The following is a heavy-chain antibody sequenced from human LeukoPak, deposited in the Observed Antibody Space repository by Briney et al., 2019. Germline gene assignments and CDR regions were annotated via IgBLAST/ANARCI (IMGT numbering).Heavy chain of an antibody. V-gene: IGHV5-51*01. Sequence: GESLQISCKGSGYSFTSYWIGWVRQMPGKGLEWMGIIYPGDSDTRYSPSFQGQVTISADKSISTAYLQWSSLKASDTAMYYCARHVGVAAAGSNVYFDYWGQGTLVTVSS. CDR2: IYPGDSDT. CDR1: GYSFTSYW. J-gene: IGHJ4*02. CDR3: ARHVGVAAAGSNVYFDY. D-gene: IGHD6-13*01.